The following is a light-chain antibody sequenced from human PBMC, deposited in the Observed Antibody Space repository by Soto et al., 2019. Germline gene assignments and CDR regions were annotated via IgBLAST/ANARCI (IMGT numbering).Light chain of an antibody. CDR3: AAWDDSLNGLV. Sequence: QSVLTQPPSVSGAPGQRVTISCTGSSSNIGAGYDVHWYQQLPGTAPKLLIYGNSNRPSGVPDRFSGSKSGTSASLAISGLQSGDEADYYCAAWDDSLNGLVFGGGTKLTVL. CDR2: GNS. J-gene: IGLJ2*01. V-gene: IGLV1-40*01. CDR1: SSNIGAGYD.